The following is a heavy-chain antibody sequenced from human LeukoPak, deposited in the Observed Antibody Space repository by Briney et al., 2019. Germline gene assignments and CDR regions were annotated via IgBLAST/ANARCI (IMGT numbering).Heavy chain of an antibody. V-gene: IGHV1-69*01. CDR3: ARDSIAVAGTLDY. Sequence: IIPFFGTANSPQKFQVRVTITADESTSTAYMELSSLRSEDTAVYYCARDSIAVAGTLDYWGQGTLVTVSS. CDR2: IIPFFGTA. J-gene: IGHJ4*02. D-gene: IGHD6-19*01.